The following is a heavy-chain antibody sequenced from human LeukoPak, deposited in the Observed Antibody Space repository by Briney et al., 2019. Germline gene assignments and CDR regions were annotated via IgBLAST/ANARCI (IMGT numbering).Heavy chain of an antibody. D-gene: IGHD1-26*01. CDR1: GFTFSSYA. Sequence: GRSLRLSCAASGFTFSSYAMHWVCQAPGKGLEWVAVISYDGSNKYYADSVKGRFTISRDNSKNTLYLQMNSLRAEDTAVYYCAREIPSGSYYGGAFDIWGQGTMVTVSS. V-gene: IGHV3-30-3*01. CDR3: AREIPSGSYYGGAFDI. J-gene: IGHJ3*02. CDR2: ISYDGSNK.